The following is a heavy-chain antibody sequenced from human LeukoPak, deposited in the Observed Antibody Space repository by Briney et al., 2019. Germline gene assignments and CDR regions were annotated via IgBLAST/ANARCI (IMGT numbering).Heavy chain of an antibody. CDR2: ISYDGSNK. V-gene: IGHV3-30*03. CDR3: ARDQSPSGYDAFDI. CDR1: GFTFSSYG. D-gene: IGHD5-12*01. J-gene: IGHJ3*02. Sequence: GGSLRLSCAASGFTFSSYGMHWVRQAPGKGLEWVAVISYDGSNKYYADSVKGRFTISRDNSMNTLYLQMNSLRAEDTAVYHCARDQSPSGYDAFDIWGQGTMVTVSS.